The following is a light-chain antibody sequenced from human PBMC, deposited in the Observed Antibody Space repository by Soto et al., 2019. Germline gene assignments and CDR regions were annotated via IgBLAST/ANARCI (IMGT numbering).Light chain of an antibody. CDR3: HQRSNWPT. V-gene: IGKV3-11*01. CDR1: QSVSSY. CDR2: DAS. Sequence: EIVLTQSPATLSLSPGERATLSCRASQSVSSYLAWYQQKPGQPPRLLIYDASNRATGIPARFSGSGSGTDFTLTISSLEPEDFAVYYCHQRSNWPTFGQGTRLEIK. J-gene: IGKJ5*01.